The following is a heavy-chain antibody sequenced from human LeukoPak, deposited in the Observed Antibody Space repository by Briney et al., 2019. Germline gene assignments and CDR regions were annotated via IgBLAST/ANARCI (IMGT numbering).Heavy chain of an antibody. CDR2: ISYDGSNK. CDR1: GFTFSSYG. V-gene: IGHV3-30*03. D-gene: IGHD5/OR15-5a*01. J-gene: IGHJ4*02. Sequence: GGSLRLSCAASGFTFSSYGMHWVRQAPGKGLEWVAVISYDGSNKYYADSVKGRFTISRDNSKNTLYLQMNSLRAEDTAVYYCARGWARSRDLRSPSGYWGQGTLVTVSS. CDR3: ARGWARSRDLRSPSGY.